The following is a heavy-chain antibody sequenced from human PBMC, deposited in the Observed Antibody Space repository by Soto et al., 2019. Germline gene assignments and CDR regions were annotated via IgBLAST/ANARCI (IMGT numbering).Heavy chain of an antibody. D-gene: IGHD3-22*01. CDR1: GFTFSSYA. CDR3: AKDPDYYSSSGYFDF. J-gene: IGHJ4*02. V-gene: IGHV3-23*01. CDR2: ISGSGGST. Sequence: GGSLRFSCAASGFTFSSYAMSWVRQAPGKGLEWVSAISGSGGSTYYADSVKGRFTISRDNSKNTLYLQMNSLRAEDTAVYYCAKDPDYYSSSGYFDFWGQRTLVTVSS.